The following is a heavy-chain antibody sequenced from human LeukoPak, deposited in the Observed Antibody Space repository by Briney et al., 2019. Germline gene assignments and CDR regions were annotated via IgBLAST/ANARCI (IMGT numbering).Heavy chain of an antibody. CDR1: GGSISNSRYDWY. Sequence: SETLSLTCTVSGGSISNSRYDWYWGWIRQPPGKGLEWIGSIYYSGSTYYNSSLKSRVTISVDTSKNKFSLKLSSVTAADTAVYYCARNSDSSGPPAEYFPHWGQGTLVTVSS. CDR3: ARNSDSSGPPAEYFPH. D-gene: IGHD2-15*01. V-gene: IGHV4-39*01. CDR2: IYYSGST. J-gene: IGHJ1*01.